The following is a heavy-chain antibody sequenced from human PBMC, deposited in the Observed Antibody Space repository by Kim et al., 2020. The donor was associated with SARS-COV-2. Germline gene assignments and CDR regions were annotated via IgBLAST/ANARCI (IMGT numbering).Heavy chain of an antibody. Sequence: GVTYYNPSLKGRVSISVDMSKNQFSLKVTSVTAADTAVYYCARQHRDAFDLWGQGTMVAVSS. CDR2: GVT. CDR3: ARQHRDAFDL. V-gene: IGHV4-39*01. J-gene: IGHJ3*01.